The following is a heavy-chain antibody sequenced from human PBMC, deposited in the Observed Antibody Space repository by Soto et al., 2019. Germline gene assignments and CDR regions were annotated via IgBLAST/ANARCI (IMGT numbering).Heavy chain of an antibody. CDR3: VSRSSRLQLFDY. J-gene: IGHJ4*02. CDR2: LYSGGTT. Sequence: EVQLVETGGGLIQPGGSLRLSCAASGFTVSSYYMSWVRQAPGKGLEWVSVLYSGGTTYYADSVRGRFTISRDDSKNTLFLQMNSLRAEDTAVYYCVSRSSRLQLFDYWGQGTLVTVSS. V-gene: IGHV3-53*02. D-gene: IGHD1-1*01. CDR1: GFTVSSYY.